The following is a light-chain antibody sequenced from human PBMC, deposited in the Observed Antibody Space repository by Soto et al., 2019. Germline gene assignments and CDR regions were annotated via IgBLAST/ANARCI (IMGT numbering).Light chain of an antibody. CDR1: NSDVGGYNY. V-gene: IGLV2-14*01. J-gene: IGLJ3*02. CDR3: SSYTTSTTRV. Sequence: QSALTQPASVSGSPGQSVTLSCTGTNSDVGGYNYVSWYQHHPGKGPKLIIYEVTKRPSGVSNRFSGSKSGNTASLTISGLQAEDEADYYCSSYTTSTTRVFGGGTQLTVL. CDR2: EVT.